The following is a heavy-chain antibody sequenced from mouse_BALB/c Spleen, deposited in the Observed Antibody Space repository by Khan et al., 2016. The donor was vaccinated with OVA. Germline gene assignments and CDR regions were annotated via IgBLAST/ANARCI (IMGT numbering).Heavy chain of an antibody. J-gene: IGHJ4*01. CDR1: GFTFSSYT. Sequence: EVELVESGGGLVQPGGSLKLSCAASGFTFSSYTMSWVRQTPEKRLEWVAFISYGGSDTYYPDTLKGRFTISRDNANNTLYLQMRSLKSEDTAMYYCARPSTMEYVYVMDYWGQGTSVTVSS. D-gene: IGHD2-1*01. CDR3: ARPSTMEYVYVMDY. CDR2: ISYGGSDT. V-gene: IGHV5-12-2*01.